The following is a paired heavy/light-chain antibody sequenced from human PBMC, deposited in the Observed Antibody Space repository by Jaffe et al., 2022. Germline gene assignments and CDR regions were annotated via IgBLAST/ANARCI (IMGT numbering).Light chain of an antibody. J-gene: IGKJ2*01. CDR3: QQFGGSPMYT. V-gene: IGKV3-20*01. CDR2: GTS. CDR1: QSIGTTY. Sequence: EIVLTQSPGTLSLSPGESVTLSCRASQSIGTTYLAWYQQKPGQAPRLLIYGTSSRATGIPDRFSGSGSGTDFTLTISRLEPEDFAVYYCQQFGGSPMYTFGQGTKLDFK.
Heavy chain of an antibody. CDR1: GGSFRNYN. CDR2: INHRGGV. J-gene: IGHJ3*01. CDR3: ARFAPRRKQGAGTYFYAYDL. D-gene: IGHD3-10*01. Sequence: QVQLQQWGTGLLKASETLSLTCAVDGGSFRNYNWNWIRQPPGKGLEWIGEINHRGGVNYSPSLQSRVTISLALSKNQFSLKLDSVTAADTAVYYCARFAPRRKQGAGTYFYAYDLWGQGTVVIVSS. V-gene: IGHV4-34*01.